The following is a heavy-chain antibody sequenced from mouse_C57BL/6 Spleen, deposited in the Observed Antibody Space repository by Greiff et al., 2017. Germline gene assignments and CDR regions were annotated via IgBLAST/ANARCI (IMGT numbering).Heavy chain of an antibody. CDR1: GYTFTSYW. V-gene: IGHV1-64*01. D-gene: IGHD2-3*01. CDR2: IHPNSGST. Sequence: QVQLQQSGAELVKPGASVKLSCKASGYTFTSYWMHWVKQRPGQGLEWIGMIHPNSGSTNYNEKFKSKATLTVDKSSSTAYMQLSSLTSEDSAVYYCARDYDGYMDYWGQGTSVTVSS. CDR3: ARDYDGYMDY. J-gene: IGHJ4*01.